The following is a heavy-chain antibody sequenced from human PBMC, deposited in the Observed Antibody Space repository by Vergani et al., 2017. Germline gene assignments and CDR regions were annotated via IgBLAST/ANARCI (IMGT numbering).Heavy chain of an antibody. J-gene: IGHJ3*01. CDR3: ARGRDLSAFDV. V-gene: IGHV4-61*02. CDR2: IYTSGST. CDR1: GGPISSGSYY. D-gene: IGHD3-10*01. Sequence: QVQLQESGPGLVKPSQTLSLTCTVSGGPISSGSYYWSWIRQPAGKGLEWIGRIYTSGSTNYNPSLKSRVTISVDTSKNQFSLKLSSVTAADTAVYYCARGRDLSAFDVWGQGTMVTVSS.